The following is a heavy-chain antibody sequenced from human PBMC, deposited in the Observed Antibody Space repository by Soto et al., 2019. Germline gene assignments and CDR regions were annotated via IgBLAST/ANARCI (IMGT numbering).Heavy chain of an antibody. V-gene: IGHV3-23*01. CDR3: ASPPPGYSSSWYGIGY. D-gene: IGHD6-13*01. CDR2: ISGSGGST. Sequence: EVQLLESGGGLVQPGGSLRLSCAASGFTFSSYAMSWVRQAPGTGLEWVSAISGSGGSTYYADSVKGRFTISRDNSKNTLYLKMNSLRAEDTAVYYCASPPPGYSSSWYGIGYWGQGTLVTVSS. J-gene: IGHJ4*02. CDR1: GFTFSSYA.